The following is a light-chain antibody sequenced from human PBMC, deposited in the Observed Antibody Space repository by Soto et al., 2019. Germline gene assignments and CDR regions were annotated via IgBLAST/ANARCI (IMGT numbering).Light chain of an antibody. CDR2: EVS. CDR1: INDVGGYNY. V-gene: IGLV2-8*01. CDR3: SSYAGSNNLGV. J-gene: IGLJ3*02. Sequence: QSALTQPPSASGSPGQSVTISCTGTINDVGGYNYVSWYQQLPGKAPKLMIYEVSKRPSGVPDRFSGSKSGNTASLTGSGLQAEDEAEYYCSSYAGSNNLGVFGGGTKLTVL.